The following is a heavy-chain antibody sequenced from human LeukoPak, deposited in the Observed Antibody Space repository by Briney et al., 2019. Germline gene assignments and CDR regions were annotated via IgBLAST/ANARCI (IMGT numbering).Heavy chain of an antibody. J-gene: IGHJ6*03. CDR1: GFTFSSYW. V-gene: IGHV3-7*01. CDR2: IKQDGSEK. Sequence: TGGSLRLSCAASGFTFSSYWMSGVRQAPGKGREWVANIKQDGSEKYYVAPVKGRFTICRDNDKNSLYLQMNILRAHGTVVQCXXXXXXXXXXXXMDVXXXXXTVTVSS. CDR3: XXXXXXXXXXXMDV.